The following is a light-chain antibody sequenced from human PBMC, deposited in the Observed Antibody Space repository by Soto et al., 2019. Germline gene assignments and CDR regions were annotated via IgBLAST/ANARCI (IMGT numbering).Light chain of an antibody. Sequence: QSVLTQPPSASGSPGQSVTISCTGTNNDIGVYDFVSWYQQHPGKAPRLIIYKVVHRPSGVPDRFSGSKSGNTASLTVSGLQAADEADYFCKSYAGSNTYVFGSGTKVTVL. V-gene: IGLV2-8*01. CDR1: NNDIGVYDF. CDR3: KSYAGSNTYV. CDR2: KVV. J-gene: IGLJ1*01.